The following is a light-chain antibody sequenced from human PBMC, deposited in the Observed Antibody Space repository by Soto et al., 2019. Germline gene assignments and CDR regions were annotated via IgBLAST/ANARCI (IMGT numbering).Light chain of an antibody. CDR3: QQFNSYPS. V-gene: IGKV1-13*02. CDR1: QGISSA. J-gene: IGKJ4*01. CDR2: DAS. Sequence: AIQLTQSPSSLSASVGDRVTITCRASQGISSALAWYQQKPGKAPKLLIYDASSLERGVPSRFSGSGSGTDFTLTISSLQPEDCATYYCQQFNSYPSFGGGTKVEIK.